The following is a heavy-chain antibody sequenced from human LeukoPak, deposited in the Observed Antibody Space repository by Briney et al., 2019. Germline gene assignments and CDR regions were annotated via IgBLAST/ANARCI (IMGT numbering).Heavy chain of an antibody. Sequence: GASVKVSCKASGYTFTSYYMHWVRQAPGQGLEWMGIINPSGDSAKYAQKFQGRVTMTRDTSTSTVYMELNSLRSEDTAVYYCARDVIAATRSAVLDYWGQGTLVTASS. CDR2: INPSGDSA. CDR1: GYTFTSYY. D-gene: IGHD6-13*01. CDR3: ARDVIAATRSAVLDY. J-gene: IGHJ4*02. V-gene: IGHV1-46*01.